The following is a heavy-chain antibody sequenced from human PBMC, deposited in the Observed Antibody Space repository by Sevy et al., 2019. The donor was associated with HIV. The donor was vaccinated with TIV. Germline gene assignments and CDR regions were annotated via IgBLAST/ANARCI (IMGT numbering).Heavy chain of an antibody. D-gene: IGHD1-26*01. V-gene: IGHV3-48*02. CDR1: GFTLSSYS. Sequence: GGSLRLSCAVSGFTLSSYSMNWVRQAPGKGLGVSYISSSSSSIYYADSVKGRFTISRDNAKNSLYLQMNSLRDEDTAVYYCARAENYYGGRNFDSWGQGTLVTVSS. CDR3: ARAENYYGGRNFDS. J-gene: IGHJ4*02. CDR2: ISSSSSSI.